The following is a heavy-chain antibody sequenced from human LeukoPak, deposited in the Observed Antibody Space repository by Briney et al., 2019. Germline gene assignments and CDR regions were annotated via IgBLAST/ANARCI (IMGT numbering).Heavy chain of an antibody. D-gene: IGHD3-22*01. CDR3: AREDYYDSLGD. V-gene: IGHV4-34*01. J-gene: IGHJ1*01. Sequence: PSETLSLTCAVYGGSLSGYYWNWIRQPPGKGLEWIGEINHRGSTNYNSSFRSRVTISVDTSRNQFSLKLTSVTAADTSVYYCAREDYYDSLGDWGQGTLVTVSS. CDR1: GGSLSGYY. CDR2: INHRGST.